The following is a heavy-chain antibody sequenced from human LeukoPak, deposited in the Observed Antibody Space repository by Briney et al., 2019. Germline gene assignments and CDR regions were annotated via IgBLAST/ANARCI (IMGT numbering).Heavy chain of an antibody. CDR3: ARTHPPGDNLISSSDVYDY. J-gene: IGHJ4*02. CDR1: GYTFTGYY. D-gene: IGHD6-6*01. CDR2: ISTYNGNT. V-gene: IGHV1-18*04. Sequence: ASVKVSCKASGYTFTGYYMHWVRQAPGQGLVWMGWISTYNGNTNYAQKLQGRVTMTTDTSTGTAYMELRSLRSDDTAVYYCARTHPPGDNLISSSDVYDYWGQGTLVTVSS.